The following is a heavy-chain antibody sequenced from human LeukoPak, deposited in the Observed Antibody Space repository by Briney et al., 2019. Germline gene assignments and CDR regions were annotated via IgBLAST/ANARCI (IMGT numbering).Heavy chain of an antibody. Sequence: SETLSLTCTVSGGSISSSNYYWGWIRQPPGKGLEYIGIIYYSGSAFYNPSLKSRVIISVDTSKNQFSLKLSSVTAADTALYYCARLNYCGYDCYATSGWFGPWGQGTLVTVSS. V-gene: IGHV4-39*01. J-gene: IGHJ5*02. CDR2: IYYSGSA. D-gene: IGHD2-21*02. CDR1: GGSISSSNYY. CDR3: ARLNYCGYDCYATSGWFGP.